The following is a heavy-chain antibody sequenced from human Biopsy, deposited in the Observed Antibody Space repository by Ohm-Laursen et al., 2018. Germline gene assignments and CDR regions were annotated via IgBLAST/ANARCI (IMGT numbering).Heavy chain of an antibody. D-gene: IGHD3/OR15-3a*01. J-gene: IGHJ4*02. CDR3: VRLNRRGNIIFFDY. CDR1: GGPITADF. V-gene: IGHV4-59*08. CDR2: RFHSGSP. Sequence: SDTLSLTCAVSGGPITADFWTWIRQTPGERLEWIGYRFHSGSPMYNPSLKSRVTISVDTSKSQFSLTLTSVTAEDTAVYYCVRLNRRGNIIFFDYWGRGTLVTVSS.